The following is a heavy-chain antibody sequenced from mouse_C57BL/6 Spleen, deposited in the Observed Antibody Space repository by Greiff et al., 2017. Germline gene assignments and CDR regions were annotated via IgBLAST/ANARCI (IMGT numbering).Heavy chain of an antibody. CDR1: GYTFTNYW. J-gene: IGHJ4*01. D-gene: IGHD2-4*01. Sequence: QVQLQQSGAELVRPGTSVKMSCKASGYTFTNYWIGWAKQRPGHGLEWIGDIYPGGGYTNYNEKFKGKATLTADKSSSTAYMQFSSLTSEDSAIYYCARCDYDLGYAMDYWGQGTSVTVSS. CDR2: IYPGGGYT. CDR3: ARCDYDLGYAMDY. V-gene: IGHV1-63*01.